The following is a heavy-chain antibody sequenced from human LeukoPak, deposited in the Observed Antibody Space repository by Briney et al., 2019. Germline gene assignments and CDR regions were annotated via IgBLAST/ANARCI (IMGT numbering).Heavy chain of an antibody. J-gene: IGHJ5*02. D-gene: IGHD2-2*01. CDR1: GGSFSGYY. V-gene: IGHV4-34*01. CDR3: ARLMGYCSSTSCYAWWFDP. Sequence: PSETLSLTCAVYGGSFSGYYWSWIRQPPGKGLEWIGEINHSGSTNYNPSLKSRVTISVAASKNHLSIKLSSVTAAHTDVYYCARLMGYCSSTSCYAWWFDPWGQGTLVTVSS. CDR2: INHSGST.